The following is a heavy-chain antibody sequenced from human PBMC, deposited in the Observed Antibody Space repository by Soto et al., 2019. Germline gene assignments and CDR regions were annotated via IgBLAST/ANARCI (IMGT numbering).Heavy chain of an antibody. Sequence: QVQLQQWGAGLLKPSETLSLTCAVYGGSFSGYQWTWIRQTPGKGLEWIGEINDSGNINYNQSLKSRVTILVDTAKKHISLKLSSVTAADTAVYYCARGLILWFGELSRRGGYYYYMDVWGKGTTVTVSS. V-gene: IGHV4-34*01. D-gene: IGHD3-10*01. J-gene: IGHJ6*03. CDR2: INDSGNI. CDR1: GGSFSGYQ. CDR3: ARGLILWFGELSRRGGYYYYMDV.